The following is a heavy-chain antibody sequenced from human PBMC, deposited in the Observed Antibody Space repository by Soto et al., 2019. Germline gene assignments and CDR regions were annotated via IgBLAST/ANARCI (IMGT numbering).Heavy chain of an antibody. CDR1: GFSISTSGVG. D-gene: IGHD2-21*02. CDR3: ARVLTASWYFDL. V-gene: IGHV2-5*01. CDR2: IYRNDDK. Sequence: QITLKESGHTLVKPTQPLTLTCTFSGFSISTSGVGVGWIRQPPGKALEWLALIYRNDDKRYTPSMKSKPTITKDNSKNHVVLTITNMDPVDTTTYYCARVLTASWYFDLWGRGTLVTVSS. J-gene: IGHJ2*01.